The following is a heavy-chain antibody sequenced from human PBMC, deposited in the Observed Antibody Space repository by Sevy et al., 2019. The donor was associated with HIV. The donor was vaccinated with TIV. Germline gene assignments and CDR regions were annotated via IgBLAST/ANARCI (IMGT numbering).Heavy chain of an antibody. D-gene: IGHD1-26*01. CDR3: ARVFGIGIVGATPDY. J-gene: IGHJ4*02. CDR2: IRSTGDTI. CDR1: GFTFSDYN. Sequence: GGSLRLSCAASGFTFSDYNMIWIGQAPGRGLEWISYIRSTGDTIYYADSVKGRFTISRDNAKNSLYLQMNSLTAGDTAVYYCARVFGIGIVGATPDYWGQGTLVTVSS. V-gene: IGHV3-11*01.